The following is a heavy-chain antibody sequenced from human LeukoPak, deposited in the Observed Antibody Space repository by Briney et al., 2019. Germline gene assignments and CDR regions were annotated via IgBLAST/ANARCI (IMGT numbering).Heavy chain of an antibody. CDR1: GFTFSSYS. CDR2: ISSSSYI. J-gene: IGHJ3*02. CDR3: ARMDIPYAFDI. D-gene: IGHD2-2*03. Sequence: PGGSLRLSCAASGFTFSSYSMNWVRQAPGKGLEWVSSISSSSYIYYADSVKGRFTISRDNAKNSLYLQMNSLRAEDTAVYYCARMDIPYAFDIWGQGTMVTVSS. V-gene: IGHV3-21*01.